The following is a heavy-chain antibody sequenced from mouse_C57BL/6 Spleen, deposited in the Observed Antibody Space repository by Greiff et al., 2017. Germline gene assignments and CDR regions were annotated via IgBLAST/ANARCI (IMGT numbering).Heavy chain of an antibody. CDR1: GFTFSSYG. V-gene: IGHV5-6*01. Sequence: EVKLVESGGDLLKPGGSLKLSCAASGFTFSSYGMSWVRKNPDKRMEWVASISSGGSDTYYPDSWKGRFTITRDNAKSSLYLEMSSLKSEDTAMYDCAGEEGLYAMGYWGQGTTVTVSS. J-gene: IGHJ4*01. D-gene: IGHD3-3*01. CDR3: AGEEGLYAMGY. CDR2: ISSGGSDT.